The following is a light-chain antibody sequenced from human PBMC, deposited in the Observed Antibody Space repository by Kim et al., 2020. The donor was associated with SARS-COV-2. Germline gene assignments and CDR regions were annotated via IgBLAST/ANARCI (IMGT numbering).Light chain of an antibody. CDR3: MQALQTPPWT. CDR1: QSLLHSNGYNY. V-gene: IGKV2-28*01. J-gene: IGKJ1*01. Sequence: ASSSCRSSQSLLHSNGYNYLDWYLQKPGQSPPLLIYLGSNRASGVPDRFSGSGSGTDFTLKISRVEAEDVGVYYCMQALQTPPWTFGQGTKVDIK. CDR2: LGS.